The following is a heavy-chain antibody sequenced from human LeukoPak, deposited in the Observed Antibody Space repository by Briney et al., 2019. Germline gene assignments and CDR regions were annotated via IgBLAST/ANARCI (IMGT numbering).Heavy chain of an antibody. J-gene: IGHJ4*02. CDR1: GFTFSPYS. V-gene: IGHV3-21*01. D-gene: IGHD2-2*01. Sequence: GSLRLSCAASGFTFSPYSMNWVRQAPGKGLEWVSSISSSSGYIYYADSVKGRFTISRDNAKNSLYLQMNSLRAEDTAVYYCARSKRSSTNLMPPYFDYWGQGTLVTVSS. CDR3: ARSKRSSTNLMPPYFDY. CDR2: ISSSSGYI.